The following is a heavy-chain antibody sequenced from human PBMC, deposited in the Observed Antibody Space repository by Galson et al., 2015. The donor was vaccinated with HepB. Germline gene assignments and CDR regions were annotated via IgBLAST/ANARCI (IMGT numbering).Heavy chain of an antibody. CDR3: ARSLWSGESPDAFDI. J-gene: IGHJ3*02. CDR2: IYSGGST. CDR1: GFTVSSNY. D-gene: IGHD3-10*01. V-gene: IGHV3-53*01. Sequence: SLRLSCAASGFTVSSNYMSWVRQAPGKGLEWVSVIYSGGSTYYADSVKGRFTISRDNSKNTLYLQMNSLRAEDTAVYYCARSLWSGESPDAFDIWGQGTMVTVSS.